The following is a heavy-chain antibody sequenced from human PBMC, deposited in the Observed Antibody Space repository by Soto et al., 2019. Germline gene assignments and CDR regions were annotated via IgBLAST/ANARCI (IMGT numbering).Heavy chain of an antibody. CDR1: GVSINSNYF. CDR2: IYYSGST. D-gene: IGHD4-17*01. V-gene: IGHV4-59*01. CDR3: ARWYGGSLDY. J-gene: IGHJ4*02. Sequence: ETLSLTCAVSGVSINSNYFWGWIRQPPGRGLEWVGSIYYSGSTNYSPSLKSRVTISVDTSKNQFSLKLSSVTAAATAVYYCARWYGGSLDYWGQGSLVTVSS.